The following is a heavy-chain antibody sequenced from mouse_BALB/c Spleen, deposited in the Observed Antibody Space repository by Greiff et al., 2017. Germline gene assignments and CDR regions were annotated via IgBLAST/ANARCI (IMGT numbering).Heavy chain of an antibody. D-gene: IGHD2-4*01. Sequence: QVQLKQPGAELVKPGASVKLSCKASGYTFTSYWMHWVKQRPGQGLEWIGEINPSNGRTNYNEKFKSKATLTVDKSSTTAYMQLSSLTSEDSAVYYCAREGITWAMDYWGQGTSVTVSS. J-gene: IGHJ4*01. CDR3: AREGITWAMDY. V-gene: IGHV1S81*02. CDR2: INPSNGRT. CDR1: GYTFTSYW.